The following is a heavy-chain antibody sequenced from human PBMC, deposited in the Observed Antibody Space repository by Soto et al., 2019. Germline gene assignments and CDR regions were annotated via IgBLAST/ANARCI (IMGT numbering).Heavy chain of an antibody. D-gene: IGHD3-3*01. J-gene: IGHJ6*02. CDR2: ISSSGSTI. CDR3: ARGSVWITIFGVATHGMDV. Sequence: GGSLRLSCAASGFTFSSYEMNWVRQAPGKGLEWVSYISSSGSTIYYADSVKGRFTISRDNAKNSLYLQMNSLRAEDTAVYYCARGSVWITIFGVATHGMDVWGQGTTVTVSS. V-gene: IGHV3-48*03. CDR1: GFTFSSYE.